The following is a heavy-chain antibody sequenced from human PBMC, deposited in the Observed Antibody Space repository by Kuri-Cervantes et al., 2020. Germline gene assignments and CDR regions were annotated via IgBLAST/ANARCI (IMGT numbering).Heavy chain of an antibody. J-gene: IGHJ4*02. Sequence: GESLKISCAASGFTFSSYGMHWVRQAPGKGLEWVAVISYDGSNKYYADSVKGRFTISRDNSKNTLYLQMNSLRAEDTAVYYCTAITMIVVVISNYWGQGTLVTVSS. V-gene: IGHV3-30*03. CDR1: GFTFSSYG. CDR2: ISYDGSNK. D-gene: IGHD3-22*01. CDR3: TAITMIVVVISNY.